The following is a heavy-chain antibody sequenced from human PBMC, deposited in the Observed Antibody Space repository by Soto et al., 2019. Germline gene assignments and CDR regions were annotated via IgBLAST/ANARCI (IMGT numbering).Heavy chain of an antibody. D-gene: IGHD6-19*01. CDR1: GYMFTGIY. Sequence: QVQLVQSGAEVKRPGASVKVSCKASGYMFTGIYLHWVRQAPGQGLEWMGWINPNNGVTTYAKNFQGRVTMTRDSSISTAYMELSSLRSDDTAVYFCAAAAIPVPGRHPDFWGQGTVVTVS. V-gene: IGHV1-2*02. J-gene: IGHJ4*02. CDR3: AAAAIPVPGRHPDF. CDR2: INPNNGVT.